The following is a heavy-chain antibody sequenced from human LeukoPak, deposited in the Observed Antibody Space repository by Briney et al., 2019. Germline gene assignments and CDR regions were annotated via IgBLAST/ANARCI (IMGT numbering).Heavy chain of an antibody. V-gene: IGHV4-34*01. Sequence: PSETLSLTCAVYGGSFSGYYWSWIRQPPGKGLEWIGEINHSGSTNYNPSLKSRVTISVDTSKNQFSLKLSSVTAADTAVYYCARSSSWYVRTFDYWGQGALVTVSS. CDR2: INHSGST. D-gene: IGHD6-13*01. CDR3: ARSSSWYVRTFDY. J-gene: IGHJ4*02. CDR1: GGSFSGYY.